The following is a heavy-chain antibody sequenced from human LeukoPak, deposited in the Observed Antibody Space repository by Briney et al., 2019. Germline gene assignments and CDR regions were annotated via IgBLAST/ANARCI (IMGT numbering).Heavy chain of an antibody. CDR2: INSDGSST. J-gene: IGHJ4*02. Sequence: GGSLRLSCAASGFTFSSYWMHWVRQAPGKGLVWVSRINSDGSSTSYADSVKGRFTISRDNAKNSLYLQMNSLRAEDTALYYCAKGRGLLKSSSWLACNYWGQGTLVTVSS. CDR3: AKGRGLLKSSSWLACNY. CDR1: GFTFSSYW. D-gene: IGHD6-13*01. V-gene: IGHV3-74*01.